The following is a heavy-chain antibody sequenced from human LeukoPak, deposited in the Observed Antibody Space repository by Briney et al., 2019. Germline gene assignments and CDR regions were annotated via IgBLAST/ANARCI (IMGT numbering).Heavy chain of an antibody. D-gene: IGHD3-22*01. CDR3: ARVKAPYYYDSSGYYLFY. J-gene: IGHJ4*02. CDR1: GGTFSSYA. V-gene: IGHV1-69*13. CDR2: IIPIFGTA. Sequence: SVKVPCKASGGTFSSYAISWVRQAPGQGLEWMGGIIPIFGTANYAQKFQGRVTITADESTSTAYMELSSLRSEDTAVYYCARVKAPYYYDSSGYYLFYWGQGTRVTVSS.